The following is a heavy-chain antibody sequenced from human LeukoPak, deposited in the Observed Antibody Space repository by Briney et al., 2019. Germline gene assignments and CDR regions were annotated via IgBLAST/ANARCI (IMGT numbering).Heavy chain of an antibody. J-gene: IGHJ2*01. Sequence: SETLSLTCAVYGGSFSGYYWSWIRQPPGKGLERIGEINHSGSTNYNPSLKSRVTISVDTSKNQFSLKLSSVTAADTAVYYCARGLNRGWYFDLWGRGTLVTVSS. V-gene: IGHV4-34*01. CDR2: INHSGST. CDR3: ARGLNRGWYFDL. D-gene: IGHD2/OR15-2a*01. CDR1: GGSFSGYY.